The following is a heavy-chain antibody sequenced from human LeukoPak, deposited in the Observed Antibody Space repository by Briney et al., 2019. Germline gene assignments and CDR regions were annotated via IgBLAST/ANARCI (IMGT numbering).Heavy chain of an antibody. V-gene: IGHV4-34*01. CDR2: INHSGST. CDR1: GGSFSGYY. Sequence: SETLSLTCAVYGGSFSGYYWSWIRQPPGKGLEWIGEINHSGSTNYNPSLKSRVTISVDTSKNQFSLKLSSVTAADTAVYYCARKWLRSLDYWGQGTLVTASS. CDR3: ARKWLRSLDY. J-gene: IGHJ4*02. D-gene: IGHD5-12*01.